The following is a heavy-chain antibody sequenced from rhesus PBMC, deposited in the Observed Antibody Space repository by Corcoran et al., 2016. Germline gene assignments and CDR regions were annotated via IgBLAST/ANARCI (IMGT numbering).Heavy chain of an antibody. D-gene: IGHD4-29*01. CDR1: GSPFTDSY. Sequence: QVQLVQSGAAVKKPGSAVKVSCKASGSPFTDSYMPWVRQAPGQGLEWMGEINPKTGGTNYAQKFQGRVTMTRDTSTSTAYMELSSLRSEDTAVYYCVATTVATFDYWGQGVLVTVSS. CDR3: VATTVATFDY. V-gene: IGHV1-138*01. CDR2: INPKTGGT. J-gene: IGHJ4*01.